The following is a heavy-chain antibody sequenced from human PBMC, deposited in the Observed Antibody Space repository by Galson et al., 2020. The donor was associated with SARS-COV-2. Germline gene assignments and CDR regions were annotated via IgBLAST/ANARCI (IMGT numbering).Heavy chain of an antibody. J-gene: IGHJ4*02. CDR3: ARERYCSSTSCPGAD. V-gene: IGHV4-30-4*08. CDR1: GGSISSGDYY. D-gene: IGHD2-2*01. Sequence: SETLSLTCTVSGGSISSGDYYWSWIRQPPGKGLEWIGYIYYSGSTYYNPSLKSRVTISVDTSKNQFSLKLSSVTAADTAVYYCARERYCSSTSCPGADWGQGTLVTVSS. CDR2: IYYSGST.